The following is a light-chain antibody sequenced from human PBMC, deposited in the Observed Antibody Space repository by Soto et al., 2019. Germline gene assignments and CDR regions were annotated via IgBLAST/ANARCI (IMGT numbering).Light chain of an antibody. CDR3: QQRSNWPIT. J-gene: IGKJ5*01. V-gene: IGKV3-15*01. Sequence: IVMTLSPATLSVSPGERATLSFRASQNIYSNVAWYQQRPGQGPRLLIYRASTRAPGIPARFSGSGSGTEFTLTISSLQSEDFAVYYCQQRSNWPITFGQGTRLEIK. CDR1: QNIYSN. CDR2: RAS.